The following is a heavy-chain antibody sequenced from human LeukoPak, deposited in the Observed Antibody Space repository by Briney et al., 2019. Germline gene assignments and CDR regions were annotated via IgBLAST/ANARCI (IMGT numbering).Heavy chain of an antibody. J-gene: IGHJ6*02. CDR3: ASNYVHYYYYYGMDV. V-gene: IGHV3-30-3*01. CDR1: GFTFSSYA. D-gene: IGHD4-11*01. CDR2: ISYDGSNK. Sequence: GGSLRLSCAASGFTFSSYAMHWVRQAPGKGLEWVAVISYDGSNKYYADSVKGRFTISRDNSKNTLNLQMNSLRAEDTAVYYCASNYVHYYYYYGMDVWGQGTTVTVSS.